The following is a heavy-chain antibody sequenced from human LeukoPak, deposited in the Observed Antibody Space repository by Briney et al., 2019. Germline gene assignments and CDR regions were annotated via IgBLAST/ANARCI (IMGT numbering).Heavy chain of an antibody. J-gene: IGHJ4*02. CDR3: ARVRITMVRGVIPDFDY. D-gene: IGHD3-10*01. V-gene: IGHV3-30*02. CDR2: IRYDGSNK. Sequence: GGSLRLSCAASGFTFSSYGMHWVRQAPGKGLEWVAFIRYDGSNKYYADSVKGRFTISRDNSKNTLYLQMNSLRAEDTAVYYCARVRITMVRGVIPDFDYWGQGTLVTVSS. CDR1: GFTFSSYG.